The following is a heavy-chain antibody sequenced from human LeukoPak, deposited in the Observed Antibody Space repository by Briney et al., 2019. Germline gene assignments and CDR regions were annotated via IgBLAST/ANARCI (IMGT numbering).Heavy chain of an antibody. CDR2: INPANGNT. V-gene: IGHV1-3*01. CDR1: GYTFTTYA. CDR3: ARVYNDSSGYASSWFDP. D-gene: IGHD3-22*01. J-gene: IGHJ5*02. Sequence: ASVKVSCKASGYTFTTYAIHWVRQAPGQSLEWMGWINPANGNTKYSQKFQGRVTTTRDTSASTAYMELSSLRSEDTAVYYCARVYNDSSGYASSWFDPWGQGTLVTVSS.